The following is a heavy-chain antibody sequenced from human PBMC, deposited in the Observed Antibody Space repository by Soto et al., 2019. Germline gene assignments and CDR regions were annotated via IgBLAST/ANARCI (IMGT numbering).Heavy chain of an antibody. D-gene: IGHD4-17*01. CDR3: ASGLVTTLHY. CDR1: GGSISSGGYS. V-gene: IGHV4-30-2*01. CDR2: IYHSGST. Sequence: QLQLQESGSGLVKPSQTLSLTCAVSGGSISSGGYSWSWIRQPPGKGLEWIGYIYHSGSTYYNPSRXGRAXIXIDRSKNQSSLKLSSVTAADTAVYYCASGLVTTLHYWGQGTLVTVSS. J-gene: IGHJ4*02.